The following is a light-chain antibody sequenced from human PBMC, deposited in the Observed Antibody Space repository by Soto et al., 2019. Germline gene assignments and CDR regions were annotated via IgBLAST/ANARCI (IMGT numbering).Light chain of an antibody. CDR2: GAS. V-gene: IGKV3-20*01. Sequence: EILLTQSPGTLSLSPGERATLSCRASQSLDSSFLAWYQQKPCQAPRLLIYGASTRASDIPDRISGSGSGTEFTLTISRLEPEDFAVYYCQHYGSLNTFAGGTKVDIK. J-gene: IGKJ4*01. CDR1: QSLDSSF. CDR3: QHYGSLNT.